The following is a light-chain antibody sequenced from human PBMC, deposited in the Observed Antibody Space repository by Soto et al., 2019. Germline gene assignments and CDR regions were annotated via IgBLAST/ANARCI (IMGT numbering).Light chain of an antibody. J-gene: IGLJ1*01. CDR1: SSDVGGYNH. Sequence: QSALTQPASVSGSPGQSITISCTGTSSDVGGYNHVSWYQQHPGKAPKLMIYEVSNRPSGVSNRFSGSKSGNTASLTISGLQAEDEADYYCSSYTTISTPYVFGTGTKLTVL. CDR2: EVS. CDR3: SSYTTISTPYV. V-gene: IGLV2-14*01.